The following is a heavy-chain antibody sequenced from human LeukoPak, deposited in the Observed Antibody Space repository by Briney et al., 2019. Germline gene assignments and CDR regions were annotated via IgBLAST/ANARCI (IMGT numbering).Heavy chain of an antibody. CDR1: GFTFSSYS. Sequence: GGSLRLSCAASGFTFSSYSMNWVRQAPGKGLEWVSYISSSSSTIYYADSVKGRFTISRDNAKNSPYLQMNSLRAEDTAVYYCARGLTKDYYDSSGYYQSHDAFDIWGQGTMVTVSS. J-gene: IGHJ3*02. D-gene: IGHD3-22*01. CDR3: ARGLTKDYYDSSGYYQSHDAFDI. V-gene: IGHV3-48*01. CDR2: ISSSSSTI.